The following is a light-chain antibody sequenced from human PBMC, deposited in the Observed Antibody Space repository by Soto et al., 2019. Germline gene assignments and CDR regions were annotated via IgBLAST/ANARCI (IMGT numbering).Light chain of an antibody. Sequence: QSVLTQPASVSGSPGQSITISCTGTSSDVGGYNYVSWYQQHPGKAPKLMIFEVSNRPSGISIRLSGSKSGNTASLTISGLQTEDEADYYCSSYTNNSPYVFGTGTKVTVL. CDR1: SSDVGGYNY. CDR3: SSYTNNSPYV. J-gene: IGLJ1*01. V-gene: IGLV2-14*01. CDR2: EVS.